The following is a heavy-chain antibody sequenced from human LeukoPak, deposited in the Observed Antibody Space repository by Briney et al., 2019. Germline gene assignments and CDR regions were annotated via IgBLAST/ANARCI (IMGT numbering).Heavy chain of an antibody. CDR1: AFSIRGHN. V-gene: IGHV3-30*02. D-gene: IGHD3-10*01. CDR2: IQHDGSTK. CDR3: AKDLGSGRYALDI. Sequence: GGSLRRSCAASAFSIRGHNMHWVRQAPGKGLEWVSFIQHDGSTKWYVDSVKGRFIISRDNSKNTLYLQMNSLRIEDTAVYYCAKDLGSGRYALDISGQGTTVTVSS. J-gene: IGHJ3*02.